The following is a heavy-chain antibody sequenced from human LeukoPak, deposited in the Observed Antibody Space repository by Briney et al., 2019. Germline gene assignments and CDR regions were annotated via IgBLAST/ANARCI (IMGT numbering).Heavy chain of an antibody. V-gene: IGHV4-34*01. CDR3: ASGESPKYYYDSSGYTDY. J-gene: IGHJ4*02. D-gene: IGHD3-22*01. Sequence: SETLSLTCTVSGGSISGYYWSWIRQPPGKGLEWIGEINHSGSTNYNPSLKSRVTISVDTSKNQFSLKLSSVTAADTAVYYCASGESPKYYYDSSGYTDYWGQGTLVTVSS. CDR2: INHSGST. CDR1: GGSISGYY.